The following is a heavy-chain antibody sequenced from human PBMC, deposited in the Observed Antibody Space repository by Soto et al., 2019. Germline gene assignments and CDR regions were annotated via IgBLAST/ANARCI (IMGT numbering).Heavy chain of an antibody. CDR3: ARSRSGAVPDSFGY. Sequence: QVQLVESGGRVVQPGGSLRLSCAASGFVFSRYAIHWVRQAPGKGLEWVAVISKDGSVNYYADSVRGRFSISRDKSKNTVYLEMYELRGDDTAIFYCARSRSGAVPDSFGYWGQGTLVTVSS. CDR2: ISKDGSVN. V-gene: IGHV3-30-3*01. CDR1: GFVFSRYA. J-gene: IGHJ1*01. D-gene: IGHD3-3*01.